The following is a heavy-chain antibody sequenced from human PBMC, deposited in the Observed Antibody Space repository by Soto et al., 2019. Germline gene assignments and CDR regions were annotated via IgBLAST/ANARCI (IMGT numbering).Heavy chain of an antibody. D-gene: IGHD2-2*01. Sequence: AAPVKVSCKDCGYAFTSYAMHWVRQAHGQRLEWMGWINAGNGNTKYSQKFQGRVTITRDTSASTAYMELSSLRSEDTAVYYCSRDNVVVPAAMRAFAIWGQGTMVTVSS. CDR1: GYAFTSYA. V-gene: IGHV1-3*01. CDR3: SRDNVVVPAAMRAFAI. CDR2: INAGNGNT. J-gene: IGHJ3*02.